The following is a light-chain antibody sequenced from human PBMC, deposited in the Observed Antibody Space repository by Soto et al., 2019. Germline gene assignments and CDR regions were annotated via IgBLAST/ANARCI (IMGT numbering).Light chain of an antibody. V-gene: IGKV2-28*01. CDR3: MQALQTPFT. J-gene: IGKJ4*01. CDR2: LAT. Sequence: DIVMTQSPLSLPVTPGEPASISCRSSQSLLQTNGNTYLDWYLQKPGQSPQLLISLATNRASGVPDRFSGSGSGTDFTLKISRVEADDVGVYYCMQALQTPFTFGGGTKVDIK. CDR1: QSLLQTNGNTY.